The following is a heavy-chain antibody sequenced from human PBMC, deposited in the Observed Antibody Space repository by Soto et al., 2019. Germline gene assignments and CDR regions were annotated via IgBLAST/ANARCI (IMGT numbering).Heavy chain of an antibody. J-gene: IGHJ4*02. CDR1: SESLSGYY. CDR2: IDGSGNT. V-gene: IGHV4-34*01. Sequence: QVQLQQWGAGLLKPSETLSLTCAVNSESLSGYYWSWIRKSPGKGLEWIGEIDGSGNTNYTPSLRSRFAMSVDTSKNHVALNLNSVSAADTAAYYCVGARGRLVGFDYWGQGTLVTVSS. D-gene: IGHD1-26*01. CDR3: VGARGRLVGFDY.